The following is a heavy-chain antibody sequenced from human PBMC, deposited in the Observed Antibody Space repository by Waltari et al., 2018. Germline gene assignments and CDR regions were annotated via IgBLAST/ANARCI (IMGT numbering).Heavy chain of an antibody. V-gene: IGHV4-59*01. CDR3: ARARIVGFDP. Sequence: QVQLQESGPGLVKPSETLSLTCTVSGGSLSSYYWSWIRQPPGKGLEWIGYIYYSGSTNYNPSLKSRVTISVDTSKNQFSLKLSSVTAADTAVYYCARARIVGFDPWGQGTLVTVSS. CDR2: IYYSGST. J-gene: IGHJ5*02. CDR1: GGSLSSYY. D-gene: IGHD3-22*01.